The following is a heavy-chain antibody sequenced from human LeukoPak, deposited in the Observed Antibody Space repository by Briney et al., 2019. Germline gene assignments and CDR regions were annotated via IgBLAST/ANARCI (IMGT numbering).Heavy chain of an antibody. CDR2: IWYDGSNK. CDR3: VKNSGWYCLDY. CDR1: GFTFSNYG. J-gene: IGHJ4*02. D-gene: IGHD6-13*01. Sequence: GGSLRLSCAASGFTFSNYGMHWVRQAPGKGLEWVAVIWYDGSNKYYGDSVKGRFTLSRDNAKNSLFLQLNSLRAEDTAVYYCVKNSGWYCLDYWGQGITVIVSS. V-gene: IGHV3-33*03.